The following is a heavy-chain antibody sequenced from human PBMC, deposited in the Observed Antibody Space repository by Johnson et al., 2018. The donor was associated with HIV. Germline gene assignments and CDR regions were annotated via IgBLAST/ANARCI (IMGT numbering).Heavy chain of an antibody. D-gene: IGHD1-26*01. V-gene: IGHV3-13*01. Sequence: VQLVESGGGLVQPGGSLRLSCAASGFTFSCYDVHWVRQATGKGLEWVSPIGTAGDTYYPGSVKGRFTISRENAKNSLYLQLNSLRAGDTALYYCARGSYDGDAFDIWGQGTMVTVSS. J-gene: IGHJ3*02. CDR2: IGTAGDT. CDR1: GFTFSCYD. CDR3: ARGSYDGDAFDI.